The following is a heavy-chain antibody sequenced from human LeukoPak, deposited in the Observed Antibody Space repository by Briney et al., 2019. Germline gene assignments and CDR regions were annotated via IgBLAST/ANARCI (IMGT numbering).Heavy chain of an antibody. D-gene: IGHD2-8*01. J-gene: IGHJ4*02. V-gene: IGHV4-4*02. CDR3: SRENGAFSSFGF. CDR2: NSRTGLT. CDR1: GVSISTTNW. Sequence: SGPLSLTCGGFGVSISTTNWGSWVRQPPGQGLEWIGENSRTGLTNYSPFLNSRVTISLDKPNNQLSLNLSSVTAADTAVYYCSRENGAFSSFGFWGQGTLVNVPS.